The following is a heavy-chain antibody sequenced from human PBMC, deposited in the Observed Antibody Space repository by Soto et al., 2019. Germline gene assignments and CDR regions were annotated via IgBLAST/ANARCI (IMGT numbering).Heavy chain of an antibody. CDR3: ASSDGLDLLLNYYGLNV. Sequence: QVLLVQSSAEVKKPGSSVKVSCKASGGTFTSTAFSWVRQAPGQGLEWMGGIIPVLGTPNYAQKFQARLTVTADASTTTVHMELSSLRSDDTAVYYGASSDGLDLLLNYYGLNVWGQGTTVTVS. V-gene: IGHV1-69*01. D-gene: IGHD1-1*01. CDR2: IIPVLGTP. CDR1: GGTFTSTA. J-gene: IGHJ6*02.